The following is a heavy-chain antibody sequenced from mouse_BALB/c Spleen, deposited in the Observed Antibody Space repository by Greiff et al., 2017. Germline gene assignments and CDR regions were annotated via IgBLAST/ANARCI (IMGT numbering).Heavy chain of an antibody. J-gene: IGHJ4*01. V-gene: IGHV1S29*02. CDR3: ARGRDDGYYVGGAMDY. CDR1: GYTFTDYN. Sequence: EVQGVESGPELVKPGASVKISCKASGYTFTDYNMHWVKQSHGKSLEWIGYIYPYNGGTGYNQKFKSKATLTVDNSSSTAYMELRSLTSEDSAVYYCARGRDDGYYVGGAMDYWGQGTSVTVSS. CDR2: IYPYNGGT. D-gene: IGHD2-3*01.